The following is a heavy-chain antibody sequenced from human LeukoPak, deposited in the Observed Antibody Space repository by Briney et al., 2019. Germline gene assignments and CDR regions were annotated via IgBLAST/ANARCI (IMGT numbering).Heavy chain of an antibody. CDR3: AKHRLRAVTTSHDAFGI. V-gene: IGHV5-51*01. CDR1: GYSFTSYW. Sequence: GESLKISCKGSGYSFTSYWIGWVRQMPGKGLEWMGIIYPGDSDTRYSPSFQGQVTISVDKSISTAYLQWSSLKASDTAMYYCAKHRLRAVTTSHDAFGIWGQGTMLTVSS. J-gene: IGHJ3*02. D-gene: IGHD4-17*01. CDR2: IYPGDSDT.